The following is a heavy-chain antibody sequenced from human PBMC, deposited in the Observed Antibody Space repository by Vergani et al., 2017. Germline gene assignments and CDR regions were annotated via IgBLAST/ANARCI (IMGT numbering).Heavy chain of an antibody. Sequence: QVQLQESGPGLVKPSETLSLTCTVSGGSISSYYWSWIRQPPGKGLEWIGYIYYSGSTNSNPSLKSRVTISVDTSKNQFSLKLSSVTAADTAVYYCARERARVYDFWSGRDAFDIWGQGTMVTVSS. CDR3: ARERARVYDFWSGRDAFDI. V-gene: IGHV4-59*01. CDR2: IYYSGST. J-gene: IGHJ3*02. CDR1: GGSISSYY. D-gene: IGHD3-3*01.